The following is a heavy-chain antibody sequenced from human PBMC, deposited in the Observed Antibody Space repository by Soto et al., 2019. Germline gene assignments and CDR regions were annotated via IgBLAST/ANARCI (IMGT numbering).Heavy chain of an antibody. CDR2: ISKSDYT. J-gene: IGHJ4*02. D-gene: IGHD2-2*01. V-gene: IGHV3-21*01. Sequence: GFLRLCGTVSGLGLNNYGVAWVRQAPGKGLEWVSSISKSDYTYYSDSVKGRFTISRDNAKKSVSLQMKTLRVEDTAVYYCAREDSIIIPAVSDFWGQGTLVTVSS. CDR1: GLGLNNYG. CDR3: AREDSIIIPAVSDF.